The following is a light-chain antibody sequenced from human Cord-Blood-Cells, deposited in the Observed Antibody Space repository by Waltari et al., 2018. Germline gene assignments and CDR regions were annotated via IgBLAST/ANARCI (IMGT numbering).Light chain of an antibody. CDR2: AAS. CDR1: QTISSY. Sequence: DTQMTHSPSSLSASVGDRVTMTCRASQTISSYLNWYQQKPGNAPKLLIYAASSLQSGVPSRFSGSGSGTDFTLTISSLQPEDFATYYCQQSYSTPYTFGQGTKLEIK. J-gene: IGKJ2*01. V-gene: IGKV1-39*01. CDR3: QQSYSTPYT.